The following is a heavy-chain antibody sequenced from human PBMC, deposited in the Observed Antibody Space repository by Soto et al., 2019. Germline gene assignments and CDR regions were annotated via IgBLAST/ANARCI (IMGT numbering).Heavy chain of an antibody. J-gene: IGHJ4*02. CDR2: IYYSGST. V-gene: IGHV4-39*01. CDR3: ARVGGFGATTIDY. D-gene: IGHD3-10*01. Sequence: PSETLSLTCTVSGGSISSSSYYWGWIRQPPGKGLKWIGSIYYSGSTYYNPSLKSRVTISVDTSKNQFSLKLSSVTAADTAVYYCARVGGFGATTIDYWGQGTLVTVSS. CDR1: GGSISSSSYY.